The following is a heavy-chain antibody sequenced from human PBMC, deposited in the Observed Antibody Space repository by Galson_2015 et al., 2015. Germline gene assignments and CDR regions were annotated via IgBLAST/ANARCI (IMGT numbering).Heavy chain of an antibody. CDR1: GFTFSEHY. V-gene: IGHV3-72*01. CDR2: TRNKANSYTT. CDR3: ARVVTSGSYYHWYFDL. J-gene: IGHJ2*01. D-gene: IGHD1-26*01. Sequence: SLRLSCAASGFTFSEHYMDWVRQAPGKGLEWVGRTRNKANSYTTEYAASVKGRFTISRDDSKNSLYLQMNSLKTEDTAVYYCARVVTSGSYYHWYFDLWGRGTLDTVSS.